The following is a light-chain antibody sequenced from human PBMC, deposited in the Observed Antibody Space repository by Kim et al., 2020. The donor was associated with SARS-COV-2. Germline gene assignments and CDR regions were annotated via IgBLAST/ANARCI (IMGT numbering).Light chain of an antibody. CDR1: HSVSNF. CDR3: QQRTNWPPFT. Sequence: LSPGETATLSCRASHSVSNFLAWYQQKPGQASRLLIYDASNRAPGIPARFSGSGSGTDFTLTISSLEPEDFAVYYCQQRTNWPPFTFGQGTKLEI. V-gene: IGKV3-11*01. CDR2: DAS. J-gene: IGKJ2*01.